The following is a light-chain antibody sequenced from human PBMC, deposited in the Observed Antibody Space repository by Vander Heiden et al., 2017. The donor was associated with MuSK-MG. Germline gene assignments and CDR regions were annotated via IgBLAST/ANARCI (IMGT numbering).Light chain of an antibody. J-gene: IGLJ2*01. Sequence: SYELTHPPSVSVSPGQTASLTWPGERLTNKSASWYQRTPGQSPVLVIYQDTRRPSWIPERFSGSNSGNTATLTISGTQAMDEADYYCQAWDSSTVVFGGGTKLTVL. CDR3: QAWDSSTVV. V-gene: IGLV3-1*01. CDR1: RLTNKS. CDR2: QDT.